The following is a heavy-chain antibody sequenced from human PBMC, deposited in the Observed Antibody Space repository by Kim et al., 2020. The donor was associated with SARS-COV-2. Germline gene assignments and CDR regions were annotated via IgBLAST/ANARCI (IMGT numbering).Heavy chain of an antibody. CDR2: PCGGSK. J-gene: IGHJ6*02. CDR3: SRSGMDV. Sequence: PCGGSKSYAQKFQGRVTMTTNPSTRKVYMELSSLRSEDTAVYYCSRSGMDVWGHGTTVTVSS. V-gene: IGHV1-46*01.